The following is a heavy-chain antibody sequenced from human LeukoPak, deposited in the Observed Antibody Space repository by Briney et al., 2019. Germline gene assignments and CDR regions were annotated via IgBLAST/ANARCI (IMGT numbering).Heavy chain of an antibody. CDR2: IWYDGSNK. CDR1: GFTFSNYG. CDR3: ARGSLGTIAVAGTLDY. V-gene: IGHV3-33*01. J-gene: IGHJ4*02. Sequence: PGGSLRLSCAASGFTFSNYGMHWVRQAPGKGLEWVAVIWYDGSNKYYADSVKGRFTISRDNSKNTLYLLMNSLRAEDTAVYYWARGSLGTIAVAGTLDYWGQGILVTVSS. D-gene: IGHD6-19*01.